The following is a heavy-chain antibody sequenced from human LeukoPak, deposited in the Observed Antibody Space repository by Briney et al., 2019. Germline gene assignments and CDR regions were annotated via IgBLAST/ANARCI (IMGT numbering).Heavy chain of an antibody. CDR3: ATGIYYYYGMDV. V-gene: IGHV3-21*01. CDR1: GSTFTSYS. Sequence: PGGSLRLSCAASGSTFTSYSMNWVRQAPGKGLEWVSSISSSSSYIYYADSVKGRLTISRDNAKDSLYLQMNSLRAEDTAVYYCATGIYYYYGMDVWGKGTTVTVSS. D-gene: IGHD1-1*01. CDR2: ISSSSSYI. J-gene: IGHJ6*04.